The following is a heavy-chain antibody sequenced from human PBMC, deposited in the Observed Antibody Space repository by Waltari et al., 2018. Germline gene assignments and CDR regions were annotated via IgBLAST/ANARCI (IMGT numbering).Heavy chain of an antibody. Sequence: EVQLVESGGGLVQPGGALRLSCAASGFRFSDFWMSWVRQGPERGVEGVATRNQDGIAKLDVDSVRGRFTVSRDNAKNSLFLQMNSLRAEDTAVYYCARVAWGLGQDNWGQGTLVIVSS. D-gene: IGHD3-16*01. J-gene: IGHJ4*02. CDR3: ARVAWGLGQDN. V-gene: IGHV3-7*03. CDR2: RNQDGIAK. CDR1: GFRFSDFW.